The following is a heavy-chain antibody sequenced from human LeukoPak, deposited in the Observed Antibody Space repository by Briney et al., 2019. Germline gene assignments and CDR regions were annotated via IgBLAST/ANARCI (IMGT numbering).Heavy chain of an antibody. CDR2: LYPGDSDS. J-gene: IGHJ4*02. Sequence: GESLKISCKAYGYSFFSNYWIAWVRQMPGKGLEWMGILYPGDSDSRYSPSFQGQVTISADRSISTAYLHWSSLKASDTAMYYCARGMDTAMLLGGHSYGYPLDYWGQGTLVTVSS. D-gene: IGHD5-18*01. V-gene: IGHV5-51*01. CDR3: ARGMDTAMLLGGHSYGYPLDY. CDR1: GYSFFSNYW.